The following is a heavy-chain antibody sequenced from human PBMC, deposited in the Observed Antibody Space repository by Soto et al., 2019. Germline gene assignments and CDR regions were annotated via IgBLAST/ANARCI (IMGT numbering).Heavy chain of an antibody. CDR1: GFTVSSNY. CDR3: ARIVRTKAFFYGSSYYGMDV. V-gene: IGHV3-53*01. J-gene: IGHJ6*02. D-gene: IGHD3-10*01. CDR2: IYSGGST. Sequence: GGSLRLSCAASGFTVSSNYMSWVRQAPGKGLEWVSVIYSGGSTYYADSVKGRFTISRDNSKNTLYLQMNSLRAEDTAVYYCARIVRTKAFFYGSSYYGMDVWGQGTTVTVSS.